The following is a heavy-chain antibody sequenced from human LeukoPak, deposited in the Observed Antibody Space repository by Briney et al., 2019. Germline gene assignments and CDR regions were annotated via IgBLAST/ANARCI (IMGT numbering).Heavy chain of an antibody. D-gene: IGHD3-22*01. V-gene: IGHV3-30*18. Sequence: GGSLRLSCAASGFTFSSYGMHWVHQAPGKGLEWVAVISYDGSNKYYADFVKGRLTISRDNSKNTLNLQMNSLRAEDTAVYYCAKAYYYDSSGYYSDAFDIWGQGTMVTVSS. CDR1: GFTFSSYG. J-gene: IGHJ3*02. CDR2: ISYDGSNK. CDR3: AKAYYYDSSGYYSDAFDI.